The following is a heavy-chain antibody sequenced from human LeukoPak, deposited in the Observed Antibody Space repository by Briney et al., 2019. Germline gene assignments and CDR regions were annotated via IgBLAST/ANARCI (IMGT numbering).Heavy chain of an antibody. CDR1: GFSLSTSGVG. V-gene: IGHV2-5*02. J-gene: IGHJ5*02. Sequence: SGPTLVKPTQTLTLTCTFSGFSLSTSGVGVGWIRQPPGKALEWLALIYWDDDKRYSPSLKSRLTITKDTSKNQVVLTMTNMDPVDTATYYCAHTYYDSSSPEGWFDPWGQGTLVTVSS. D-gene: IGHD6-13*01. CDR3: AHTYYDSSSPEGWFDP. CDR2: IYWDDDK.